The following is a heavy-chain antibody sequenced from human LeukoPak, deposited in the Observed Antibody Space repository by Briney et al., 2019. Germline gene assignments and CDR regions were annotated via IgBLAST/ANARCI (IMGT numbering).Heavy chain of an antibody. CDR2: IYYSGST. J-gene: IGHJ5*02. V-gene: IGHV4-61*01. CDR3: ARHSRPGWFDP. CDR1: GDSISSGTYS. D-gene: IGHD5-18*01. Sequence: SETLSLTCAVSGDSISSGTYSWSWIRQPPGKGLEWIGYIYYSGSTNYNPSLKSRVTISVDTSKNQFSLKLSSVTAADTAVYYCARHSRPGWFDPWGQGTLVTVSS.